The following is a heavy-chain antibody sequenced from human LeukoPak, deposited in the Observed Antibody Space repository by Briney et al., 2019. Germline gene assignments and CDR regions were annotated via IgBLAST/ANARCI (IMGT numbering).Heavy chain of an antibody. CDR2: IYYSGST. D-gene: IGHD1-1*01. CDR1: GGSISSSSYY. J-gene: IGHJ4*02. Sequence: PSETLSLTCTVSGGSISSSSYYWGWIRQPPGKGLEWIGSIYYSGSTYYNPSLKSRVTISVDTSKNQFSLKLSSVTAADTAVYYCARFRSTGTYDYWGQGTLVTVSS. CDR3: ARFRSTGTYDY. V-gene: IGHV4-39*01.